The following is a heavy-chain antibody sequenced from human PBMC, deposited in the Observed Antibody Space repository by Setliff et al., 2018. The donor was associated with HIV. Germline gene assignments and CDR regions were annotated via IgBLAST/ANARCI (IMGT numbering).Heavy chain of an antibody. J-gene: IGHJ4*02. CDR3: AGSILTGYYTFGADY. CDR2: ISPQNGKT. Sequence: ASVKVSCKTSGYDFRRYGIAWVRQVPGHGLEWMGWISPQNGKTKYAQRFQGRVSMTTDTSTSTAYMELRSLRSEDTALYYCAGSILTGYYTFGADYWGQGILVTVSS. D-gene: IGHD3-9*01. CDR1: GYDFRRYG. V-gene: IGHV1-18*01.